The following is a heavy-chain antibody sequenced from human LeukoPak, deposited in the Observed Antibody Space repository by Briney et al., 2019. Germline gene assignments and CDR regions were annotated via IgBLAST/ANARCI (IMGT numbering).Heavy chain of an antibody. Sequence: GSLRLSCTASGLTFSTSGFNWVRQAPGQGLEWVASIGPTGSDRSHADSIKGRFAISTDNATNFLYFQMNSRRAEDTAVYYCATETNGRHYDYWGQGTLLTVSS. CDR1: GLTFSTSG. CDR2: IGPTGSDR. CDR3: ATETNGRHYDY. V-gene: IGHV3-21*06. J-gene: IGHJ4*02. D-gene: IGHD1-14*01.